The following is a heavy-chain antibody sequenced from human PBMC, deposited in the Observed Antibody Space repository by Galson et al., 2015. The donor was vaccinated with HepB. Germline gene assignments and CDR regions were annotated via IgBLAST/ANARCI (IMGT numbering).Heavy chain of an antibody. CDR2: MNPSSGNT. V-gene: IGHV1-8*01. CDR1: GSTFTSYD. CDR3: AAQSNDYGGNPGDN. Sequence: SVTVSCKASGSTFTSYDINWVRQATGQGLEWMGWMNPSSGNTGYAQKFQGRVTMTRNTSIGTAYMELSSLRSEDTAVYYCAAQSNDYGGNPGDNWGQGTLVTVST. J-gene: IGHJ4*02. D-gene: IGHD4-23*01.